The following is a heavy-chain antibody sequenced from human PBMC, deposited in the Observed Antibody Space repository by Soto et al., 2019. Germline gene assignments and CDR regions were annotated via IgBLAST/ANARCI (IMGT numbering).Heavy chain of an antibody. Sequence: QLQLQESGSGLVKPSQTLSLTCAVSGGSISSGGYSWSWIRQPPGKGLEWIGYIYHSGSTYYNPSLKSRVTISVDRSKNQFSLKLSSVTAEDTAVYYCARDIDSSGYYNPWGQGTLVTVSS. CDR3: ARDIDSSGYYNP. CDR1: GGSISSGGYS. D-gene: IGHD3-22*01. CDR2: IYHSGST. V-gene: IGHV4-30-2*01. J-gene: IGHJ5*02.